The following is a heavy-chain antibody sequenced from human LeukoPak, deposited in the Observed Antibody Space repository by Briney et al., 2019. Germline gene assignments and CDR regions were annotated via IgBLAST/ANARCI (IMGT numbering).Heavy chain of an antibody. CDR2: VYHSGST. V-gene: IGHV4-38-2*02. J-gene: IGHJ4*02. CDR1: GYSITSGYY. CDR3: AREWAY. Sequence: PSETLSLTCTVSGYSITSGYYWGWIRQPPGKGLEWIGNVYHSGSTYYNPSLKGRVTISVDTSKNQFSLRLNSVTAADTAVYYCAREWAYWGQGTLVTVSS.